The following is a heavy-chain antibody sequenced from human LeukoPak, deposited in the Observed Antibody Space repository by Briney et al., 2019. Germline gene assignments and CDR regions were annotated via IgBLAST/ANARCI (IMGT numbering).Heavy chain of an antibody. D-gene: IGHD6-13*01. CDR3: ATLRVYSSSWSDAFDI. CDR1: DGSITNYD. CDR2: VHYSGTA. J-gene: IGHJ3*02. Sequence: SETLSLTCTVSDGSITNYDWSWVRQPPGKGLEFIGHVHYSGTANYNPSLRSRVTISEDTSKNQFSLKLSSVTAADTAVYYCATLRVYSSSWSDAFDIWGQGAMVTVSS. V-gene: IGHV4-59*08.